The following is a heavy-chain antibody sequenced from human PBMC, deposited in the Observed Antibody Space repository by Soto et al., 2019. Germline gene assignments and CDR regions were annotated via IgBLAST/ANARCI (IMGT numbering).Heavy chain of an antibody. J-gene: IGHJ4*02. D-gene: IGHD1-1*01. CDR1: GFTCSNHW. CDR3: ARNWNGVDY. Sequence: EVQLVESGGGLVQPGESLRLSCEASGFTCSNHWMHWVRQAPGKGPVWVARIKTDGSTTNYADYVKGRFTVSRDNAKNTLFLQMNSLRVEDTAVYYCARNWNGVDYWGQGTLVTVSS. V-gene: IGHV3-74*01. CDR2: IKTDGSTT.